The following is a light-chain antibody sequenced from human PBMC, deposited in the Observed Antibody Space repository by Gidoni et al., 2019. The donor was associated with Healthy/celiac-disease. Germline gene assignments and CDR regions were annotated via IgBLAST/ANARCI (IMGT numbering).Light chain of an antibody. V-gene: IGKV3-20*01. CDR3: QKYGSSRRWT. Sequence: ELVLTQSPATLSLSPGERATLSCRASQSVSSSYLAWYQQKPGQAPRLLIYGASSRATGIPDRLSGSGSGTDFTLTISRMETEDFAVYYGQKYGSSRRWTFGQGTKVEIK. J-gene: IGKJ1*01. CDR1: QSVSSSY. CDR2: GAS.